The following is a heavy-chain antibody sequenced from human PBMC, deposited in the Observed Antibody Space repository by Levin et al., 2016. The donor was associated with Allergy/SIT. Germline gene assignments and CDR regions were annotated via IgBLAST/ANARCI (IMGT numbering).Heavy chain of an antibody. CDR3: ASPFYYGSGIGRLAFDI. Sequence: GESLKISCAASGFTVSSNYMSWVRQAPGKGLEWVSVIYSGGSTYYADSVKGRFTISRDNSKNTLYLQMNSLRAEDTAVYYCASPFYYGSGIGRLAFDIWGQGTMVTVSS. J-gene: IGHJ3*02. V-gene: IGHV3-66*02. CDR1: GFTVSSNY. D-gene: IGHD3-10*01. CDR2: IYSGGST.